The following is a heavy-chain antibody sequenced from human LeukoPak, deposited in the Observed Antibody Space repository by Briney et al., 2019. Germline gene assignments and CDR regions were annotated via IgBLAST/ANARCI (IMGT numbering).Heavy chain of an antibody. V-gene: IGHV1-69*13. CDR2: IIPIFGTA. CDR3: ARGSPMTSSGYYNH. Sequence: SVKVSCKASGYTFTSYYMHWARQAPGQGLEWMGGIIPIFGTANYAQKFQGRVTITADESTSTAYMELSSLRSEDTAVYYCARGSPMTSSGYYNHWGQGTLVTVSS. J-gene: IGHJ4*02. D-gene: IGHD3-22*01. CDR1: GYTFTSYY.